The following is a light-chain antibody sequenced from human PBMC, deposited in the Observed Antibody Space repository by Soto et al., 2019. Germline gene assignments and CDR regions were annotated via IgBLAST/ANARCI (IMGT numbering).Light chain of an antibody. CDR3: QQYGSSPLT. CDR2: GAS. J-gene: IGKJ4*01. Sequence: EIVLTQSPGTLSLSPGERATHSCRASQSVSSGFLAWYQQKPGQAPRLLIYGASSRTTGIPDRFSGSGSGTDFTLTISRLEPEDVAVYYCQQYGSSPLTFGGGTKVEIK. CDR1: QSVSSGF. V-gene: IGKV3-20*01.